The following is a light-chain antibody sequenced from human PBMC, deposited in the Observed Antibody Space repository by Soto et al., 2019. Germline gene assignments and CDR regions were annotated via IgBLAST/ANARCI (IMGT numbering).Light chain of an antibody. Sequence: EIVMTQSPATLSVSPGERATLSCRASQSISSNLAWYQQKPGQAPRLLIHGASTRATGFPARFSGSGSGTEFTLTISSLQSEDSAVYFCQQYDNWPPLTFGQGTRLEIK. J-gene: IGKJ5*01. CDR1: QSISSN. V-gene: IGKV3-15*01. CDR3: QQYDNWPPLT. CDR2: GAS.